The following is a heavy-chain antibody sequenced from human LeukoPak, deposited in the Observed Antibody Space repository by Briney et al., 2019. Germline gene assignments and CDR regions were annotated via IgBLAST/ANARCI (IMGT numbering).Heavy chain of an antibody. CDR1: GYTFTSYD. Sequence: ASVKVSCKASGYTFTSYDINWVRQATGQGLEWMGWMNPNSGNTGYAQKFQGRVTMSRNSSITTAYMELSSLRSEDTAVYYCARRHGRCSDGSCYYPDYWGQGTLVTVSS. J-gene: IGHJ4*02. D-gene: IGHD2-15*01. CDR2: MNPNSGNT. V-gene: IGHV1-8*01. CDR3: ARRHGRCSDGSCYYPDY.